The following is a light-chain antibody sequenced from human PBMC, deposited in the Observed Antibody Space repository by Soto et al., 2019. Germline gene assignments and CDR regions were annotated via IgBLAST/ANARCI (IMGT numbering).Light chain of an antibody. CDR2: DAS. V-gene: IGKV3-11*01. CDR3: PQRSNGPPLT. J-gene: IGKJ5*01. CDR1: HNMSGL. Sequence: VLTQSPAILSLSPGERATLSCRASHNMSGLLAWYQQKPGQAPRLVIYDASIRATGIPARFSGSGSGTDFTLTISSLEPEDFAVYYCPQRSNGPPLTFGQGTRLEIK.